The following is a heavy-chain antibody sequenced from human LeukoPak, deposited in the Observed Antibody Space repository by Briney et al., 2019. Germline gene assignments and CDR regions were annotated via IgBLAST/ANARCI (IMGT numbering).Heavy chain of an antibody. Sequence: TLSLTCTVSGGSISSYYWSWIRQPPGKALEWLALIYWNDDKRYSPSLKSRLTITKDTSKNQVVLTMTNMDPVDTATYYCAHRRLRIRGAPFDPWGQGTLVTVSS. V-gene: IGHV2-5*01. CDR2: IYWNDDK. CDR1: GGSISSYYW. J-gene: IGHJ5*02. CDR3: AHRRLRIRGAPFDP. D-gene: IGHD3-10*01.